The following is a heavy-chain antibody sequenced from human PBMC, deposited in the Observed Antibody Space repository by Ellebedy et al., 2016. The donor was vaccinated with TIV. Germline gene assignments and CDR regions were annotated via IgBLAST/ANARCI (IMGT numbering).Heavy chain of an antibody. CDR3: ARDLMASGWFDP. V-gene: IGHV4-59*01. D-gene: IGHD5-24*01. Sequence: MPSETLSLTCTVSGGSLSTYYWSWIRQPPGKALEWIGDIHYSGSTKYNPSLKSRATISVDTSKNQLSLNLNSVTAADTAVYYCARDLMASGWFDPWGQGTLVTVSS. CDR2: IHYSGST. CDR1: GGSLSTYY. J-gene: IGHJ5*02.